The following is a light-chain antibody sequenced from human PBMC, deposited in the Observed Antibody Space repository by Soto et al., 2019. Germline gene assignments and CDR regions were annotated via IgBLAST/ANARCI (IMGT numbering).Light chain of an antibody. Sequence: VLTQSPGTLSLSPGDRATLSCRASQNLIGTYLSWYQQRPGLAPRLLIFGVSNRATGIPDRFSVSGSGTDVTLTISRLEPEDFAVYYCQQYFSSPFGQGTRV. CDR1: QNLIGTY. CDR3: QQYFSSP. CDR2: GVS. J-gene: IGKJ2*01. V-gene: IGKV3-20*01.